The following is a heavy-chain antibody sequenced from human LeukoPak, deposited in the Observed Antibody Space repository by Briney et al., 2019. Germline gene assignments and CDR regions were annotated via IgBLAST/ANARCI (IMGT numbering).Heavy chain of an antibody. CDR1: GYTITELS. V-gene: IGHV1-24*01. CDR3: ATHQGVVPSDMGYFDY. D-gene: IGHD2-2*01. J-gene: IGHJ4*02. CDR2: FDPEDGET. Sequence: ASVKVSCKVSGYTITELSMHWVRQAPGKGLESMGGFDPEDGETIYAQKFQGRVTMTEDTSTDTAYMELSSLRSEDTAVYYCATHQGVVPSDMGYFDYWGQGTLVTVSS.